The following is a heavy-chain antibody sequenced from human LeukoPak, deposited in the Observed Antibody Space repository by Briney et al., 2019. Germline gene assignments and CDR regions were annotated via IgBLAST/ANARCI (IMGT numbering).Heavy chain of an antibody. CDR2: ISSSSSTI. J-gene: IGHJ3*02. Sequence: GGSLRLSCAASGFTFSDYYMSWIRQAPGKGLEWVSYISSSSSTIYYADSVKGRFTISRDNAKNSLYLQMNSLRAEDTAVYYCARDLSKYDAFDIWGQGTMVTVSS. CDR3: ARDLSKYDAFDI. CDR1: GFTFSDYY. D-gene: IGHD2/OR15-2a*01. V-gene: IGHV3-11*04.